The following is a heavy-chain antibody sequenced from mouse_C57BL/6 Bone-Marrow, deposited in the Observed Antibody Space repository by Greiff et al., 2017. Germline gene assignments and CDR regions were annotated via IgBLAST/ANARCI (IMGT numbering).Heavy chain of an antibody. D-gene: IGHD3-1*01. Sequence: QVQLQQSGAELARPGASVKLSCKASGYTFTSYGISWVKQRTGQGLEWIGEIYPRSGNTYYNEKFKGKATLTADKSSSTAYMELRSLTSEDSAVYFCAGEGNSWGDYGGQGTTLTVSS. CDR3: AGEGNSWGDY. CDR1: GYTFTSYG. CDR2: IYPRSGNT. V-gene: IGHV1-81*01. J-gene: IGHJ2*01.